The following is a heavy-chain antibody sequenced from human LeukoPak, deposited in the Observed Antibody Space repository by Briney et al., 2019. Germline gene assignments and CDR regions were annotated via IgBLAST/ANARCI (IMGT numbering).Heavy chain of an antibody. D-gene: IGHD6-13*01. CDR2: MNPNRGNT. Sequence: ASVKVSCKASGYTFSRYDINWVRQATGQGLEWMGWMNPNRGNTGYAQKFQGRVTMTRNTSISTAYMELSSLRSEDTAVYYCARGSSSWESYFDYWGQGTLVSVSS. CDR3: ARGSSSWESYFDY. J-gene: IGHJ4*02. CDR1: GYTFSRYD. V-gene: IGHV1-8*01.